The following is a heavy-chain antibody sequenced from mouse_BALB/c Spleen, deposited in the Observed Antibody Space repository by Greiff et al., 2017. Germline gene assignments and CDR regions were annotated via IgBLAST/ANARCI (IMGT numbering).Heavy chain of an antibody. D-gene: IGHD2-1*01. V-gene: IGHV3-2*02. J-gene: IGHJ4*01. CDR3: ARVGNYVRAMDY. Sequence: DVHLVESGPGLVKPSQSLSLTCTVTGYSITSDYAWNWIRQFPGNKLEWMGYISYSGSTSYNPSLKSRISITRDTSKNQFFLQLNSVTTEDTATYYCARVGNYVRAMDYWGQGTSVTVSA. CDR1: GYSITSDYA. CDR2: ISYSGST.